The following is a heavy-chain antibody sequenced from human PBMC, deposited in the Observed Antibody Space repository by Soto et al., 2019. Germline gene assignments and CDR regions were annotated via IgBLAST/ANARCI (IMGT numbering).Heavy chain of an antibody. Sequence: EVQLVGSGGGLVQPGRSLRLSCAASGFTFDDYAMQWVRQAPGKGLEWVSGISGNSGSIGYADSVKGRFTISRDNAKNSLYLQMNSLRAEDTALYYCAKDTGYSSSSPYYFDYWGQGTLVAVSS. CDR3: AKDTGYSSSSPYYFDY. D-gene: IGHD6-6*01. CDR1: GFTFDDYA. J-gene: IGHJ4*02. V-gene: IGHV3-9*01. CDR2: ISGNSGSI.